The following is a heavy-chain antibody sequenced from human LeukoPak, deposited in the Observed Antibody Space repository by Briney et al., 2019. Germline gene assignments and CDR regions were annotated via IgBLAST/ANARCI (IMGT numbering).Heavy chain of an antibody. V-gene: IGHV4-34*01. J-gene: IGHJ4*02. CDR3: ARACSGGSCYSDY. D-gene: IGHD2-15*01. CDR1: GGSFSGYY. CDR2: INHSGST. Sequence: PSETLSLTCAVYGGSFSGYYWSWLRQPPGKGLEWIGEINHSGSTNYNPSLKSRVTISVDTSKNQFSLKLSSVTAADTAVYYCARACSGGSCYSDYWGQGTLVTVSS.